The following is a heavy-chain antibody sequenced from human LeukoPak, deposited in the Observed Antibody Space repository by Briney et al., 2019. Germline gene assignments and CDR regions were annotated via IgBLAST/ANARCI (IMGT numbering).Heavy chain of an antibody. V-gene: IGHV4-39*07. Sequence: SETLSLTCTVSGGSISSSSHYWGWIRQPPGKGLEWIGSIYYGGSTYFNPSLKSRVTISVDTSKTHFSLILSSVTAADTAVYYCARSYYYYYMDVWGKGTTVTVSS. CDR3: ARSYYYYYMDV. J-gene: IGHJ6*03. CDR2: IYYGGST. CDR1: GGSISSSSHY.